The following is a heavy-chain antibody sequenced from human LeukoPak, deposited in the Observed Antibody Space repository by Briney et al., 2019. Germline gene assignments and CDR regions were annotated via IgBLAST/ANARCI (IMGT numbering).Heavy chain of an antibody. CDR3: ARGRAVASDY. V-gene: IGHV4-34*01. D-gene: IGHD6-19*01. CDR2: INHSGST. CDR1: GGSFSGFY. J-gene: IGHJ4*02. Sequence: SETLSLTCAVYGGSFSGFYWSWIRQPPGKGLEWIGEINHSGSTNHNPSLKSRLTISVDTSKNQFSLKLSSVTAADTAVYYCARGRAVASDYWGQGTLVTVSS.